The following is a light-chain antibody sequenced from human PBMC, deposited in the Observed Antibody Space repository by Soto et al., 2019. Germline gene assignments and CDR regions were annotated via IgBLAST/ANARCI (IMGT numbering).Light chain of an antibody. CDR1: QSLVDIDGNTY. J-gene: IGKJ1*01. V-gene: IGKV2-30*01. CDR2: QVS. CDR3: MQGTHWPWT. Sequence: DVVMTQSPLSLPVTFGQPASISCRSSQSLVDIDGNTYLNWFQQRPGQSPRRLIYQVSNRDSGVPDRFSGSGSATDFTLKISRVEAADVGVYYCMQGTHWPWTFGQGTKVEI.